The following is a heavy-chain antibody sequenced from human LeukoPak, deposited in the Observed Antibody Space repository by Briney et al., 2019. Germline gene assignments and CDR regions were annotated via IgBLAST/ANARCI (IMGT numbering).Heavy chain of an antibody. V-gene: IGHV1-2*02. D-gene: IGHD5-18*01. Sequence: ASVKVSCKASGYTFTGYYMHWVRQAPGQGLEWMGWINPNSGGTNYAQKFQGRVTMTRNTSISTAYMELSRLRSDDTAVYYCARYSYGLFGTTTDYWGQGTLVTVSS. CDR2: INPNSGGT. CDR1: GYTFTGYY. J-gene: IGHJ4*02. CDR3: ARYSYGLFGTTTDY.